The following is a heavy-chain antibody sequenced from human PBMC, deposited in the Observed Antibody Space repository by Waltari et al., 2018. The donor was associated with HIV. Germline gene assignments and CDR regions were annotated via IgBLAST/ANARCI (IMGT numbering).Heavy chain of an antibody. D-gene: IGHD3-10*01. J-gene: IGHJ4*02. CDR3: ASVTDSGTALAN. Sequence: QVHLVQSGAEVKKPGSSVRVSCKTSGYTFHAYFFYWVRQAPGRALEWVEMINPNSRETKSAQRLEGRVTLTRDLSTITGYMELSRLTPDDTAVYYCASVTDSGTALANWGQGTLISVSS. CDR2: INPNSRET. CDR1: GYTFHAYF. V-gene: IGHV1-2*02.